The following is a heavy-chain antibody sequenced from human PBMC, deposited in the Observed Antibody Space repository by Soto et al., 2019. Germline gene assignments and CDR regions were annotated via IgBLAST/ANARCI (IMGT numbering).Heavy chain of an antibody. CDR1: GCTFSDYY. V-gene: IGHV3-11*01. CDR2: ISSSGNTI. D-gene: IGHD3-10*01. CDR3: VRGRGYYYYMDV. J-gene: IGHJ6*03. Sequence: QVQLLESGGDLVKPGGSLRLSCAASGCTFSDYYMSWIRQGPGKGLEWVSYISSSGNTIYYADSVKGRFTISRDNAKTSLPLHMNSLRAEDTAVYYCVRGRGYYYYMDVWGKGTTVTVSS.